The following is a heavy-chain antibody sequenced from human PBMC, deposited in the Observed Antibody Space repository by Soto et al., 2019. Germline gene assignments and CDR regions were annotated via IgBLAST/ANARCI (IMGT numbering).Heavy chain of an antibody. Sequence: ASVKVSCKASGYTFTGYYMHWVRQAPGQGLEWMGWINPNSGGTKSAQKFQGRVTMTRDTSISTAYMELSRLRSEDTAVYYCARGRDGHNSYNFDHWGQGTLVTVSS. CDR2: INPNSGGT. J-gene: IGHJ4*02. CDR3: ARGRDGHNSYNFDH. CDR1: GYTFTGYY. D-gene: IGHD1-1*01. V-gene: IGHV1-2*02.